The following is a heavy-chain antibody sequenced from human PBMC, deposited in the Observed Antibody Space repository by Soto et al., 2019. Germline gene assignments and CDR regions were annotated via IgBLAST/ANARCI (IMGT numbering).Heavy chain of an antibody. CDR2: IIPILGIA. Sequence: SVKVSCKASGGTFSSYTISWVRQAPGQGLEWMGRIIPILGIANYAQKFQGRVTITADKSTSTAYMELSSLRSEDTAVYYCASGPSRYYDSNGYSQHYGMDVWGQGTTVTVSS. J-gene: IGHJ6*02. CDR1: GGTFSSYT. D-gene: IGHD3-22*01. CDR3: ASGPSRYYDSNGYSQHYGMDV. V-gene: IGHV1-69*02.